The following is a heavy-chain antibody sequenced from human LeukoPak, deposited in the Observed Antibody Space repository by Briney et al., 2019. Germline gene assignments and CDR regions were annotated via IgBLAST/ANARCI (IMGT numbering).Heavy chain of an antibody. V-gene: IGHV3-23*01. CDR1: GFTFSSYA. Sequence: PGGSLRLSCAASGFTFSSYAMSWVRQAPGKGLEWVSAISGSGGSTYYADSVKGRFTISRDNSKNTLYLQMNSLRAEDTAVYYCAKVVVVANYRGEGFDYWGQGTLVTVSS. J-gene: IGHJ4*02. CDR3: AKVVVVANYRGEGFDY. CDR2: ISGSGGST. D-gene: IGHD2-2*01.